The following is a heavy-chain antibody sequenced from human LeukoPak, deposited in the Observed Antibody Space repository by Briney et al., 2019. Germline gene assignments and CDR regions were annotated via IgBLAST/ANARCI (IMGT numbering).Heavy chain of an antibody. CDR1: GFTFSNHG. Sequence: GGTLRLSCAASGFTFSNHGMDWVRQAPGKGLEWVSGISPSGDITYYADSVKGRFTISRDNSKNTLYLEVISLAAEDTAVYYCAKDDAWLRFGEWSQGTLVTVSS. CDR3: AKDDAWLRFGE. J-gene: IGHJ4*02. D-gene: IGHD5-12*01. CDR2: ISPSGDIT. V-gene: IGHV3-23*01.